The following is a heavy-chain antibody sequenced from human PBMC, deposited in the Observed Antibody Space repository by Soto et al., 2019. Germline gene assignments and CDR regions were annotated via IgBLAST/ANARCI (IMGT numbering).Heavy chain of an antibody. V-gene: IGHV1-46*01. Sequence: GASVKVSCKASGYTFTSYYMHWVRQAPGQGLEWMGIINPSGGSTSYAQKFQGRVTMTRDTSTSTVYMELSSLRSEDTAVYYCARDLERATPTLAFQHWGQGTLVTVSS. CDR3: ARDLERATPTLAFQH. CDR2: INPSGGST. CDR1: GYTFTSYY. J-gene: IGHJ1*01. D-gene: IGHD1-26*01.